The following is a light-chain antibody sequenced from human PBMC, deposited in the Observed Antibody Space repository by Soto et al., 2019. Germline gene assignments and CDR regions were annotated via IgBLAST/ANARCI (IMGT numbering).Light chain of an antibody. CDR3: NSYTSASTYV. CDR1: SSDIGIYNF. Sequence: QSVLTQPASVSGSPGQSITIFCTGTSSDIGIYNFVSWYQQHPGKAPKLMIYNVYSRPSGVSSRFSGSKSGNTASLTISWLPAEDEADYYCNSYTSASTYVFGTGTKVTVL. J-gene: IGLJ1*01. CDR2: NVY. V-gene: IGLV2-14*03.